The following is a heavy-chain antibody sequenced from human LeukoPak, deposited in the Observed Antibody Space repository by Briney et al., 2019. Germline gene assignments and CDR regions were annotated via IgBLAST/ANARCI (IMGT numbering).Heavy chain of an antibody. Sequence: PSETLSLTCGVSGGSISNTNWWSWVRPPPGQGLEWIGEISLSGLTNYNPSLKSRVTVSLDKSKNHLSLNPTSVTAADTAVYYCSRENGAFSPFGYWGQGTLVTVPS. D-gene: IGHD2-8*01. CDR3: SRENGAFSPFGY. V-gene: IGHV4-4*02. CDR2: ISLSGLT. J-gene: IGHJ4*02. CDR1: GGSISNTNW.